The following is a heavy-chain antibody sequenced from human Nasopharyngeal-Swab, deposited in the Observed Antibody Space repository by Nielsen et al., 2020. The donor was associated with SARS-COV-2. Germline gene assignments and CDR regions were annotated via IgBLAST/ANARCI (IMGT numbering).Heavy chain of an antibody. J-gene: IGHJ4*02. D-gene: IGHD3-3*01. CDR2: ISAYNGNT. Sequence: ASVKVSCKASGGTFSSYAISWVRQAPGQGLEWMGWISAYNGNTNYAQKLQGRVTMTTDTSTSTAYMELRSLRSDDTAVYYCARNVREITIFGVVTRDDYWGQGTLVTVSS. CDR3: ARNVREITIFGVVTRDDY. CDR1: GGTFSSYA. V-gene: IGHV1-18*01.